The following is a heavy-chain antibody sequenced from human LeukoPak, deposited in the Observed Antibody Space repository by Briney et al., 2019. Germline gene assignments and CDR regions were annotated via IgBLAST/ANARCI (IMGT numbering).Heavy chain of an antibody. CDR1: GGSISSYY. J-gene: IGHJ6*03. CDR2: IYYSGST. CDR3: ARVQVRSGWNGYYYYMDV. Sequence: SETLSLTCTVSGGSISSYYWSWIRQPPGKGLEWIGYIYYSGSTNYNPSLKSRVTISVDTSKNQFSLKLSSVTAADTAVYYCARVQVRSGWNGYYYYMDVWGKGTTVTVSS. V-gene: IGHV4-59*01. D-gene: IGHD6-19*01.